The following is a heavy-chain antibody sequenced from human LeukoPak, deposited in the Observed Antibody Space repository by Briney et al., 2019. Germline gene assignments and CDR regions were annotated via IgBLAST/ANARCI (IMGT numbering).Heavy chain of an antibody. CDR1: GFTFSSYW. D-gene: IGHD2-21*02. Sequence: GGSLRLSCAASGFTFSSYWMSWVRQAPGKGLEWVANIKQDGSEKYYVDSVKGRFTISRDNAKNSLYLQMNSLRAEDTAVYYCARACGGDCPLLQADFDYWGQGTLVTVSS. CDR2: IKQDGSEK. V-gene: IGHV3-7*01. J-gene: IGHJ4*02. CDR3: ARACGGDCPLLQADFDY.